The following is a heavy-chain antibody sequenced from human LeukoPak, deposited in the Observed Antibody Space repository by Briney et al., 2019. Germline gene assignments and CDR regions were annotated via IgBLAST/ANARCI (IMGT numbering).Heavy chain of an antibody. V-gene: IGHV1-69*04. CDR1: GGTFSSYA. CDR3: ARGPPDWYFDL. Sequence: SVKVSCKASGGTFSSYAISWVRQAPGQGLEWMGRIVPILGIANYAQKFQGRVTITADKSTSTAYMELSSLRSEDTAVYYCARGPPDWYFDLWGRGTLVTVSS. J-gene: IGHJ2*01. CDR2: IVPILGIA.